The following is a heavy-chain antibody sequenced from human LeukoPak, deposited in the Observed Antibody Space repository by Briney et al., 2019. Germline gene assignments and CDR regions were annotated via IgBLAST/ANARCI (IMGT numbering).Heavy chain of an antibody. J-gene: IGHJ3*02. CDR1: GFTFSSYS. CDR2: ISGSSSYI. D-gene: IGHD1-26*01. V-gene: IGHV3-21*01. Sequence: PGGSLRLSCAASGFTFSSYSMNWVRQAPGKGLEWVSSISGSSSYIYYADSVKGRFTISRDNAKNSLYLQMNSLRAEDTAVYYCARALGSYYDLDAFDIWGQGTMVTVSS. CDR3: ARALGSYYDLDAFDI.